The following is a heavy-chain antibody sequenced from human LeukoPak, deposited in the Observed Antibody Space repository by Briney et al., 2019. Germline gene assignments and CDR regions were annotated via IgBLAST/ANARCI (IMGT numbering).Heavy chain of an antibody. CDR2: ISYDGSNK. CDR3: AREDPGAYFDY. J-gene: IGHJ4*02. V-gene: IGHV3-30-3*01. Sequence: PGGSLRLSCTASGFTFGSYAMHWVRQAPGKGLEWVAVISYDGSNKYYADSVKGRFTISRDNSKNTLYLQMNSLRAEDTAVYYCAREDPGAYFDYWGQGTLVTVSS. CDR1: GFTFGSYA. D-gene: IGHD1-26*01.